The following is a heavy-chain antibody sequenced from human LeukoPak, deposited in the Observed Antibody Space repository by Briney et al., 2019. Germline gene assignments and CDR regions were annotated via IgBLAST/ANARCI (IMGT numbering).Heavy chain of an antibody. J-gene: IGHJ6*02. CDR2: IYYSGST. CDR1: GGSISRSSYY. Sequence: SETLSLTCTVSGGSISRSSYYWGWIRQPPGKGLEWIGSIYYSGSTYYNPSLKSRATISVDTSKNQFSLKLSSVTAADTAGYDCARQFGGIIAEYSSSRHEPTDYGMDVWGERDTVTVSS. CDR3: ARQFGGIIAEYSSSRHEPTDYGMDV. D-gene: IGHD6-13*01. V-gene: IGHV4-39*01.